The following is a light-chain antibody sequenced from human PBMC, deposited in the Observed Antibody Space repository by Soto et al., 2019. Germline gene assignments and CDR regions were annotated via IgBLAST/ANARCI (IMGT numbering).Light chain of an antibody. V-gene: IGKV1-5*01. CDR3: QQYNSYPYT. J-gene: IGKJ2*01. Sequence: DIQMTQSPSTLSASVGDRVTLTCRASQSISGWLAWYQQKPGKAPKLLIYDASSLDSGVPSRFSGSGSGTEFTLTITSLQPDAFATYYCQQYNSYPYTFGQGTKLEIK. CDR1: QSISGW. CDR2: DAS.